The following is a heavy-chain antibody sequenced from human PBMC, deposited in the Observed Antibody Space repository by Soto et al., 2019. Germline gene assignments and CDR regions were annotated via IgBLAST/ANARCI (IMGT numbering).Heavy chain of an antibody. Sequence: SETLSLTCTVSGGSISSGDYYWSWIRQPPGKGLEWIGYIYYSGSTYYNPSLKSRVTISVDTSKNQFSLKLSSVTAADTAVYYCAREGYNWNYLNVGYYYYGMDVWGQGTTVTVSS. CDR1: GGSISSGDYY. CDR2: IYYSGST. CDR3: AREGYNWNYLNVGYYYYGMDV. D-gene: IGHD1-7*01. V-gene: IGHV4-30-4*01. J-gene: IGHJ6*02.